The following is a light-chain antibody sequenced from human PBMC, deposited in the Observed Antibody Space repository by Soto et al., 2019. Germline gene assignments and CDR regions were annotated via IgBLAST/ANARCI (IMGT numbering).Light chain of an antibody. J-gene: IGLJ2*01. CDR2: DVI. V-gene: IGLV2-14*03. CDR3: SSYTSSSTYVV. Sequence: QSVLTQPASASGSPGQSITISCTGTSSDVGGYNYVSWYQQHPGKAPKLMIYDVINRPSGVSNRFSGSKSGNSASLTISGLQAEDEADYYCSSYTSSSTYVVFGGGTKLTVL. CDR1: SSDVGGYNY.